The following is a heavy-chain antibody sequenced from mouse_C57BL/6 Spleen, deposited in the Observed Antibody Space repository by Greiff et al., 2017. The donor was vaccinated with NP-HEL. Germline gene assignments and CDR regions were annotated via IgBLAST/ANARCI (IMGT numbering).Heavy chain of an antibody. J-gene: IGHJ1*03. V-gene: IGHV1-47*01. CDR2: FHPYNDDT. Sequence: VQRVESGAELVKPGASVKMSCKASGYTFTTYPIEWMKQNHGKSLEWIGNFHPYNDDTKYNEKFKGKATLTVEKSSSTVYLELSRLTSDDSAVYYCARGVRRLWYFDVWGTGTTVTISS. D-gene: IGHD2-13*01. CDR3: ARGVRRLWYFDV. CDR1: GYTFTTYP.